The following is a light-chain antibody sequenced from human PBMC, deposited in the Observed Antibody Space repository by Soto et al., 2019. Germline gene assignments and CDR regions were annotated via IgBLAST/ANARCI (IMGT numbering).Light chain of an antibody. CDR3: SSYTSSSTLE. Sequence: QSVLTRPASVSGSPGQSIAISCTGTSSDVGGYNYVSWYQQHPGKAPKLVIYEVSNRPSGVSNRFSGSKSGNTASLTISGLQAEDEADYYCSSYTSSSTLEFGGGTKLTVL. CDR1: SSDVGGYNY. J-gene: IGLJ2*01. CDR2: EVS. V-gene: IGLV2-14*01.